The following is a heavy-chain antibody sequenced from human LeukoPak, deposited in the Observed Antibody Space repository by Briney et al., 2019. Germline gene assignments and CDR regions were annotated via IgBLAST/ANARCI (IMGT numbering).Heavy chain of an antibody. V-gene: IGHV3-30*18. J-gene: IGHJ4*02. Sequence: GGSLRLSCAASGFTFSSYGMHWVRQAPGKGLEGVALISYDGSNKYYADSVKGRFTISRDNSKNTLYLQMNSLRAEDTAVYYCAKEGEYSYGRPLDYWGQGTLVTVSS. CDR3: AKEGEYSYGRPLDY. D-gene: IGHD5-18*01. CDR1: GFTFSSYG. CDR2: ISYDGSNK.